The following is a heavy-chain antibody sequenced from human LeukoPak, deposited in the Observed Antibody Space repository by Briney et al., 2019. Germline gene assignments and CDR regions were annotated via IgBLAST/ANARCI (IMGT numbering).Heavy chain of an antibody. V-gene: IGHV5-51*01. Sequence: GESLKISCEGSGYSFSTYWIGWVRPMPGKGREWMGIIYPGGSDITYSPSFEGQVTISVDKSINTAYLQWSSLKASDTAMYYCARQRVDYGISPFDYWGQGTLVTVSS. J-gene: IGHJ4*02. CDR2: IYPGGSDI. CDR3: ARQRVDYGISPFDY. D-gene: IGHD4/OR15-4a*01. CDR1: GYSFSTYW.